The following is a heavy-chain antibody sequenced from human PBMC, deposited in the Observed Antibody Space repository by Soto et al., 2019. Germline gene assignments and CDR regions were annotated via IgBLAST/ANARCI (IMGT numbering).Heavy chain of an antibody. V-gene: IGHV4-59*01. J-gene: IGHJ4*02. CDR3: ARDRMATDLPASDY. CDR1: DDSISSYY. CDR2: MYYSGNS. D-gene: IGHD5-12*01. Sequence: PSETLSLTCTVSDDSISSYYWTWIRQSPGKRPEWIGYMYYSGNSKYNPSLKSRVTISVDTSKSQFSLRLSSVTAADTAVYYCARDRMATDLPASDYWGQGTLVTVSS.